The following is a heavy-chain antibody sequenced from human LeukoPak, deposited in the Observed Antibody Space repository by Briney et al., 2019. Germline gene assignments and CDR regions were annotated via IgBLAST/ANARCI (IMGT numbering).Heavy chain of an antibody. CDR2: ISGSGGST. J-gene: IGHJ6*03. Sequence: GGSLRLSCAASGFTFSSYGMSWVRQAPGKGLEWVSAISGSGGSTYYADSVRGRFTISRDNSKNSLYLQMNSLRAEDTAVYYCAKCILTGYYKGYMDVWGKGTTVTISS. D-gene: IGHD3-9*01. CDR3: AKCILTGYYKGYMDV. V-gene: IGHV3-23*01. CDR1: GFTFSSYG.